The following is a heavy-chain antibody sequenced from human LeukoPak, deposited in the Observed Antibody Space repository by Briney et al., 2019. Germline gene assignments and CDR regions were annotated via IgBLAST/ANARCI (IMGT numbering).Heavy chain of an antibody. J-gene: IGHJ4*01. D-gene: IGHD2-15*01. CDR2: INPSGGST. Sequence: GASVKVSCKGSGYTFTSYYMHWVRQAPGQGLERMGIINPSGGSTSYAQEFQGRVTMTSDMSTSTVYMELSSLSSEDTAVYYCARKLNFDDWGQGTLVTVSS. V-gene: IGHV1-46*01. CDR1: GYTFTSYY. CDR3: ARKLNFDD.